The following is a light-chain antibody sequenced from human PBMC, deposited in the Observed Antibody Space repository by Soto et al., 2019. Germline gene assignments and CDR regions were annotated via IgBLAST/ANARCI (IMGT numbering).Light chain of an antibody. V-gene: IGLV4-60*02. Sequence: QSVLTQSSSASAYLGSSVKLTCTLSSGHSSYIIAWHQQQPGKAPRYLMKLEGSGSYNKGSGVPDRFSGSSSGADRYLTIANLQLEDEADYYCETWDSNTHTVFGGGTKLTVL. CDR1: SGHSSYI. CDR3: ETWDSNTHTV. CDR2: LEGSGSY. J-gene: IGLJ3*02.